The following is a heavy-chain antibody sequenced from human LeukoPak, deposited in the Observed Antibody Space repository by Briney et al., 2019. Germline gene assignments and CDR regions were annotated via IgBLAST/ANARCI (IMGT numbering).Heavy chain of an antibody. CDR2: IYPGDSDT. J-gene: IGHJ6*02. V-gene: IGHV5-51*01. D-gene: IGHD2-2*02. CDR3: ARQAGYCSSTSCYTHYYGMDV. Sequence: GESLKISCKGSGYSFTSYWIGWVRQLPGKGLEWVGIIYPGDSDTRYSPSFQGQVTISADKSISTAYLQWSSLKASDTAMYYCARQAGYCSSTSCYTHYYGMDVWGQGTTVTVSS. CDR1: GYSFTSYW.